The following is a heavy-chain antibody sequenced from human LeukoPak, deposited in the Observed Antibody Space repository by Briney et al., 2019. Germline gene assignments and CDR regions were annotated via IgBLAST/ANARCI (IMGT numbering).Heavy chain of an antibody. CDR3: ATGGISGKLHNFDY. CDR1: GFTFDDYA. Sequence: GGSLRLSCAASGFTFDDYAMHWVRQAPGKGLEWVSLISWDGGSTYYADSVKGRFTISRDNSKNSLYLQMNSLRAEDTALYYCATGGISGKLHNFDYWGQGTLVTVSS. D-gene: IGHD3-10*01. V-gene: IGHV3-43D*03. CDR2: ISWDGGST. J-gene: IGHJ4*02.